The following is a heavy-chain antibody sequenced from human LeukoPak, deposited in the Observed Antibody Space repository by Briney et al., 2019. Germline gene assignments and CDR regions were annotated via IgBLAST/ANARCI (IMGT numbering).Heavy chain of an antibody. Sequence: GGSLRLSCAASGFTFSDSAMTWVRQAPGKGLEWVSLISFSGDSKYYADSVRGRFTISRDNSKDTLYLQMNSLRAEDTAIYYCARDIQLSTWGLGTMVTVSS. CDR2: ISFSGDSK. V-gene: IGHV3-23*01. D-gene: IGHD5-24*01. CDR1: GFTFSDSA. J-gene: IGHJ3*01. CDR3: ARDIQLST.